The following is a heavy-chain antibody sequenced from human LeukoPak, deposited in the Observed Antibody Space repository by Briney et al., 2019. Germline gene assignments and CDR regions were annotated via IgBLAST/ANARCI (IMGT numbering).Heavy chain of an antibody. J-gene: IGHJ4*02. CDR3: ARAEFSGWYGYYFDY. CDR2: IYYSGST. D-gene: IGHD6-19*01. CDR1: GGSISSGGYY. V-gene: IGHV4-31*03. Sequence: SETLSLTCTVSGGSISSGGYYWSWIRQHPGKGLVWIAYIYYSGSTYYNPSLKSRVTISVDTSKNQFSLKLSSVTAADTAVYYCARAEFSGWYGYYFDYWGQGTLVTVSS.